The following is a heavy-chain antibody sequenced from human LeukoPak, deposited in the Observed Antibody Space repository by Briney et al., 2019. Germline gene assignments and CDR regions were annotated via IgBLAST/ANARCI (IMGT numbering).Heavy chain of an antibody. CDR2: IIPILGTA. D-gene: IGHD3-22*01. CDR3: ARDVRSSCDSSGYDY. V-gene: IGHV1-69*04. Sequence: SVKVSCKASGGTFSSYAISWVRQAPGQGLEWMGRIIPILGTANYAQKFQGRVTITADKSTSTAYMELSSLRSEDTAVYYCARDVRSSCDSSGYDYWGQGTLVTVSS. J-gene: IGHJ4*02. CDR1: GGTFSSYA.